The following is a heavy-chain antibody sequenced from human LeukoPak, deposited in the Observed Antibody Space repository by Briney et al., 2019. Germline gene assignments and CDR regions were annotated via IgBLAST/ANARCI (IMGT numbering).Heavy chain of an antibody. Sequence: ASVKVSCKASGYTFTSYDFNWVRQATGQRPEWMGWMSPNSGDTGYAQKFQDRVTMTRNTPISTAYMELSSLRSDDTAVYYRARGPPNWGYDYWGPGTLVTVSS. V-gene: IGHV1-8*01. CDR3: ARGPPNWGYDY. CDR2: MSPNSGDT. CDR1: GYTFTSYD. J-gene: IGHJ4*02. D-gene: IGHD7-27*01.